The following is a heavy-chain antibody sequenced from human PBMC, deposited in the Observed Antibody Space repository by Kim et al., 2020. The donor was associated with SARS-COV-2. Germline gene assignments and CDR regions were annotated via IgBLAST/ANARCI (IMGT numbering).Heavy chain of an antibody. D-gene: IGHD3-10*01. CDR1: GGSISSSSYY. Sequence: SETLSLTCTVSGGSISSSSYYWGWIRQPPGKGLEWIGSIYYSGSTYYNPSLKSRVTISVDTSKNQFSLKLSSVTAADTAVYYCARERAEILWFGAYFDYWGQGTLVTVSS. J-gene: IGHJ4*02. CDR3: ARERAEILWFGAYFDY. V-gene: IGHV4-39*07. CDR2: IYYSGST.